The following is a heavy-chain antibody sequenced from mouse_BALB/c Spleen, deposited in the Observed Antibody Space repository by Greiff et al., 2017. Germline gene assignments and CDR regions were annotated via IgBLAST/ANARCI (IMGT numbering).Heavy chain of an antibody. Sequence: EVQVVESGGGLVQPGGSLKLSCAASGFTFSSYTMSWVRQTPEKRLEWVAYISNGGGSTYYPDTVKGRFTISRDNAKNTLYLQMSSLKSEDTAMYYCARLYYDYLYYFDYWGQGTTLTVSS. CDR1: GFTFSSYT. CDR2: ISNGGGST. J-gene: IGHJ2*01. CDR3: ARLYYDYLYYFDY. V-gene: IGHV5-12-2*01. D-gene: IGHD2-4*01.